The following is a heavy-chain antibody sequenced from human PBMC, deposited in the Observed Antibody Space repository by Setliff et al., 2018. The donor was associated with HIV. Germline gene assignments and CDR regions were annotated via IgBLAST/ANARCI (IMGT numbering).Heavy chain of an antibody. CDR2: IYYSGSV. V-gene: IGHV4-31*03. D-gene: IGHD3-3*01. Sequence: PSETLSLTCTVSGGAISGSGYYWSWIRQPPGKALEWIGYIYYSGSVYYNPSLKSRLTISVDTSKNQFSLKLSSVTAADTAVYYCASLITYYDFWSGYYSPIGFDYWGQGTLVTVSS. J-gene: IGHJ4*02. CDR3: ASLITYYDFWSGYYSPIGFDY. CDR1: GGAISGSGYY.